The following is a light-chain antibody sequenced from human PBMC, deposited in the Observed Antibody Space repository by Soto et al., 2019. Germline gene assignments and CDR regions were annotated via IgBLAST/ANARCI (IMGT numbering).Light chain of an antibody. CDR1: SSDVGGYNY. CDR2: EVS. V-gene: IGLV2-14*01. J-gene: IGLJ2*01. CDR3: SSYTSSSTLVV. Sequence: QSALTQPASVSGSPGQSLTISCTGTSSDVGGYNYVSWYQQHPGKAPKLMIYEVSNRPSGVSNRFSGSKSVNTASLTISGLQAEDEADYYCSSYTSSSTLVVFGGGTKLTVL.